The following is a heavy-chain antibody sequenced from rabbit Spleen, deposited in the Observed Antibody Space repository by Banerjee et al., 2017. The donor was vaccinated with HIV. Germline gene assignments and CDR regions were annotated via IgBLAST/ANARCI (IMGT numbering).Heavy chain of an antibody. CDR2: INVVTGKA. Sequence: QEQLVESGGGLVKPEGSLKLSCTASGFSFSNKAVMCWVRQTPGKGLEWIACINVVTGKAVYASWAKGRFTFSKTSSTTVTLQMTRLTAADTATYFCARDAGTSFSTYGMDLWGQGTLVTVS. D-gene: IGHD8-1*01. CDR1: GFSFSNKAV. J-gene: IGHJ6*01. V-gene: IGHV1S45*01. CDR3: ARDAGTSFSTYGMDL.